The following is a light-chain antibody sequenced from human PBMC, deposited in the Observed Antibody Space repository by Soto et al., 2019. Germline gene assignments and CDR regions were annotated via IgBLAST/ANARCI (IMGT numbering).Light chain of an antibody. V-gene: IGKV3-20*01. CDR1: QSVRSSF. CDR3: KQYDSSPWT. CDR2: GAS. Sequence: ESVLTQSPGTLSLSPGERATLSCRASQSVRSSFLAWYQLKPGQAPRLLIYGASSRATGIPDRFSGSGSGKYFTITINSLEPEDFAVYYCKQYDSSPWTFGQGTKVEIK. J-gene: IGKJ1*01.